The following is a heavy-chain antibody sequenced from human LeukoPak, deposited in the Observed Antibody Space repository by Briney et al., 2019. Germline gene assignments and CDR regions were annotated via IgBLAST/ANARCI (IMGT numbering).Heavy chain of an antibody. CDR2: IIPIFGTA. J-gene: IGHJ4*02. V-gene: IGHV1-69*13. D-gene: IGHD3-16*02. Sequence: SVKVSCKAPGGTFSSYAISWVRQAPGQGLEWMGGIIPIFGTANYAQKFQGRVTITADESTSTAYMELSSLRSEDTAVYYCASYREGTLDYWGQGTLVTVSS. CDR3: ASYREGTLDY. CDR1: GGTFSSYA.